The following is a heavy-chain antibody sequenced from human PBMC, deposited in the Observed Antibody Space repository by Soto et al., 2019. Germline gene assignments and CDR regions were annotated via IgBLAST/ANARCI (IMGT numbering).Heavy chain of an antibody. CDR3: ARENNGAGAFDI. D-gene: IGHD1-20*01. Sequence: SETLSLTCTVSGGSINSGGYYWSWIRQHPGKGLEWIGYIYYSGNTYYNPSLKSRVTISVDTSKNQFSLKLSSVTAADTAVYYCARENNGAGAFDIWGQGTMVTVSS. V-gene: IGHV4-31*03. CDR1: GGSINSGGYY. CDR2: IYYSGNT. J-gene: IGHJ3*02.